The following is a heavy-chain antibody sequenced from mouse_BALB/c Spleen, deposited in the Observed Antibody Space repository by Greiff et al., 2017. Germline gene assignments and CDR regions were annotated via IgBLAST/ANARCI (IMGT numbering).Heavy chain of an antibody. V-gene: IGHV14-4*02. D-gene: IGHD2-1*01. Sequence: VQLKESGAELVRSGASVKLSCTASGFNIKDYYMHWVKQRPEQGLEWIGWIDPENGDTEYAPKFQGKATMTADTSSNTAYLQLSSLTSEDTAVYYCHGNYGFAYWGQGTLVTVAA. J-gene: IGHJ3*01. CDR1: GFNIKDYY. CDR2: IDPENGDT. CDR3: HGNYGFAY.